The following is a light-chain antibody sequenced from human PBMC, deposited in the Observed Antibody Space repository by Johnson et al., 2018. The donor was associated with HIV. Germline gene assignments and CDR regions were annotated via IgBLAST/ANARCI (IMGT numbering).Light chain of an antibody. CDR2: DNN. Sequence: QPVLTQPPSVSAASGQKVDISCSGGSSNIEDNYVSLYQQLPHTAPRLLISDNNQRPSGIPDRFSGSKSGASATLDITGLQTVDEADYYCGTWDNSLNVYVFGTGTEVTVL. V-gene: IGLV1-51*01. J-gene: IGLJ1*01. CDR1: SSNIEDNY. CDR3: GTWDNSLNVYV.